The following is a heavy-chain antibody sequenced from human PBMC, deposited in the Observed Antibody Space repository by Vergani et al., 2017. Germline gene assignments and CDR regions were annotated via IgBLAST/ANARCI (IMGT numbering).Heavy chain of an antibody. Sequence: QVQLVQSGTEVKKPGASVKVSCKASGYTFTSYHLNWVRQAPGQGLEWMGWININKGDTTSAEKLQGRVTLTRDTSTDTAYMELTNLQSNDTVVYYGARYIGGSGWDYLWGQGTLVIVAS. CDR2: ININKGDT. J-gene: IGHJ5*02. D-gene: IGHD6-19*01. CDR1: GYTFTSYH. V-gene: IGHV1-18*01. CDR3: ARYIGGSGWDYL.